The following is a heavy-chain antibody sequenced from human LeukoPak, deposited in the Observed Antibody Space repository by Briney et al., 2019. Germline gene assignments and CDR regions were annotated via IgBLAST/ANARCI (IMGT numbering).Heavy chain of an antibody. J-gene: IGHJ3*02. CDR3: ARGAVVATWQTDAFDI. CDR1: GGSISSYY. V-gene: IGHV4-4*07. D-gene: IGHD2-2*01. Sequence: SETLSLTCTVSGGSISSYYWSWIRQPAGKGLEWIGRIYTSGSTNYNPSLKSRVTMSVGTSKNQFSLKLSSVTAADTAVYYCARGAVVATWQTDAFDIWGQGTMVTVSS. CDR2: IYTSGST.